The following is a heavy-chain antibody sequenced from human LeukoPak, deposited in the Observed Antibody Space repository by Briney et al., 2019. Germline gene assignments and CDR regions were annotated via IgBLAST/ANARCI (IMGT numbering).Heavy chain of an antibody. CDR1: GGSFSGYY. Sequence: PSETLSLTCAVYGGSFSGYYWSWIRQLPGKGLEWIGEINHSGSTNYNPSLKSRVTISVDTSKNQFSLKLSSVTAADTAVYYCARRGYTYYYGSGSYFTYWGQGTLVTVSS. D-gene: IGHD3-10*01. CDR3: ARRGYTYYYGSGSYFTY. CDR2: INHSGST. J-gene: IGHJ4*02. V-gene: IGHV4-34*01.